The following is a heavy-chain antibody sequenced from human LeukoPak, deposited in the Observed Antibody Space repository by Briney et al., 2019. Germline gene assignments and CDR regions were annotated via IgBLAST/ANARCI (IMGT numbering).Heavy chain of an antibody. V-gene: IGHV3-48*03. J-gene: IGHJ4*02. CDR3: ARGRDYVDY. CDR1: GFTFSSYE. CDR2: ISSSGSTI. Sequence: PGGSLRLSCAASGFTFSSYEMNWVRQAPGKGLEWVSYISSSGSTIYYADSVKGRFTISRDNAKNSLYLQMNSLRAEDTAVYYYARGRDYVDYWGQGTLVTVSS.